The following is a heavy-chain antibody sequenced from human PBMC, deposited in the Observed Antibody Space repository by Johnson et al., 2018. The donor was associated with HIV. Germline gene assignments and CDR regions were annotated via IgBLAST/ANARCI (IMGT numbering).Heavy chain of an antibody. D-gene: IGHD3-22*01. CDR2: ISSSASTI. CDR1: GFTFSDYY. V-gene: IGHV3-11*01. Sequence: QVQLVESGGGLVKPGGSLRLSCAASGFTFSDYYMSWIRQTPGKGLEWLSYISSSASTIYYADSGKGRFPISRHNSKNTLYLQMNSLRAEDTAVYYCARNLLFYFDSSPYSDPRPVAFDIWGQGTMVTVSS. J-gene: IGHJ3*02. CDR3: ARNLLFYFDSSPYSDPRPVAFDI.